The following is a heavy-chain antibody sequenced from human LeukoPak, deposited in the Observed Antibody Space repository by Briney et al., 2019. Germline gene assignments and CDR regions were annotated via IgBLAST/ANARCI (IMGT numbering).Heavy chain of an antibody. D-gene: IGHD4-23*01. CDR1: GGSISSYY. CDR2: IYYSGST. J-gene: IGHJ3*02. V-gene: IGHV4-59*08. CDR3: ARHRDQAVVMGPGAFDI. Sequence: ETLSLTCTVSGGSISSYYWSWIRQPSGKGLEWIGYIYYSGSTNYNPSLKSRVTISVDTSKNQFSLKLSSVTAADTAVYYCARHRDQAVVMGPGAFDIWGQGTMVTVSS.